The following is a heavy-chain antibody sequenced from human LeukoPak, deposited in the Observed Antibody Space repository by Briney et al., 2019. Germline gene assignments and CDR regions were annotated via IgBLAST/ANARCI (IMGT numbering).Heavy chain of an antibody. Sequence: SETLSLTCTVSGGSISSGDYYWSWIRQPPGKGLEWIGYIYYSGSTYYNPSLKSRVTISVDTSKNQFSLKLSSVTAADTAVYYCARPYGGNAGGHAFDIWGQGTMVTVSS. V-gene: IGHV4-30-4*08. CDR1: GGSISSGDYY. D-gene: IGHD4-23*01. J-gene: IGHJ3*02. CDR3: ARPYGGNAGGHAFDI. CDR2: IYYSGST.